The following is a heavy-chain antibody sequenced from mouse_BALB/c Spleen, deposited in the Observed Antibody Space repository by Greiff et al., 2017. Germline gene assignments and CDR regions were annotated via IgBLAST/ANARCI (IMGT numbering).Heavy chain of an antibody. Sequence: QVQLQQSGAELMKPGASVKISCKATGYTFSSYWIEWVKQRPGHGLEWIGEILPGSGSTNYNEKFKGKATFTADTSSNTAYMQLSSLTSEDSAVYYCASGYGRFAYWGQGTLVTVSA. D-gene: IGHD2-2*01. CDR2: ILPGSGST. J-gene: IGHJ3*01. V-gene: IGHV1-9*01. CDR3: ASGYGRFAY. CDR1: GYTFSSYW.